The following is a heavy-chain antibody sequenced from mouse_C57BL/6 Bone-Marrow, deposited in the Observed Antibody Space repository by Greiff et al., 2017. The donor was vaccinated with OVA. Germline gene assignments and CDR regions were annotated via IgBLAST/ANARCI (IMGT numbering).Heavy chain of an antibody. CDR3: ARGEDY. J-gene: IGHJ2*01. CDR2: ISNGGGST. CDR1: GFTFSDYY. Sequence: EVKVEESGGGLVQPGGSLKLSCAASGFTFSDYYMYWVRQTPEKRLEWVAYISNGGGSTYYPDTVKGRFTISRDNAKNTLYLQMSRLKSEDTAMYYCARGEDYWGQGTTLTVSS. V-gene: IGHV5-12*01.